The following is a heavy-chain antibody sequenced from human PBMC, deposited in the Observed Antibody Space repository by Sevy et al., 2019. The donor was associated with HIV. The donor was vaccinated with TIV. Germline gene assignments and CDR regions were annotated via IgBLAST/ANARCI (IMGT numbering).Heavy chain of an antibody. CDR3: AKDQGGYNYAPGY. CDR2: ISYDGNIQ. D-gene: IGHD5-18*01. V-gene: IGHV3-30*18. J-gene: IGHJ4*02. Sequence: LSLTCAASGLTFSIYGMHWVRQAPGKGLEWVAVISYDGNIQYYADSVKGRFTVSRDNSKNTLYLQMNSLRAEDSAVYYCAKDQGGYNYAPGYWGQGTLVTVSS. CDR1: GLTFSIYG.